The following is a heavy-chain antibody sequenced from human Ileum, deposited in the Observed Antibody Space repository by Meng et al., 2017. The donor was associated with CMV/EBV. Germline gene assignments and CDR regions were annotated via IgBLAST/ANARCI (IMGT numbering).Heavy chain of an antibody. CDR2: INHSGST. Sequence: GSLRLSCAVYGGSFSGYYWSWIRQPPGKGLEWIGEINHSGSTNYNPSLKSRVTISVDTSKNQFSLKLSSVTAADTAVYSCARTTRAYYFDYWGQGTLVTVSS. J-gene: IGHJ4*02. V-gene: IGHV4-34*01. CDR1: GGSFSGYY. D-gene: IGHD1-14*01. CDR3: ARTTRAYYFDY.